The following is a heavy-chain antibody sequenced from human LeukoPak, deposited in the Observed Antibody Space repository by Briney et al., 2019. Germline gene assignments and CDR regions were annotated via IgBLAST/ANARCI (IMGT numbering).Heavy chain of an antibody. Sequence: SETLSLTCTVSGGSISSYYWSWIRQPAGKGLEWIGRIYTSGSTNYNPSLKSRVTMSVDTSKYQFSLKLSSVTAADTAVYYCARARKRLVLTEFDYWGQGTLVTVSS. V-gene: IGHV4-4*07. CDR1: GGSISSYY. CDR2: IYTSGST. J-gene: IGHJ4*02. CDR3: ARARKRLVLTEFDY. D-gene: IGHD2-8*01.